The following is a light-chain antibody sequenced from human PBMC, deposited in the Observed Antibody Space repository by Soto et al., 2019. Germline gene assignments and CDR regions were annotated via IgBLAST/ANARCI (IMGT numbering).Light chain of an antibody. J-gene: IGLJ1*01. CDR2: DVS. Sequence: QSVLTQPASGSGSPGQSIPISCTGTSSDVGGYNYVSWYQQYPGKAPKLMIYDVSNRPSGVSNRFSGSKSGNTASLTISGLQAEDEADYYCSSYTISNTLVFGSGTKLTVL. CDR1: SSDVGGYNY. CDR3: SSYTISNTLV. V-gene: IGLV2-14*01.